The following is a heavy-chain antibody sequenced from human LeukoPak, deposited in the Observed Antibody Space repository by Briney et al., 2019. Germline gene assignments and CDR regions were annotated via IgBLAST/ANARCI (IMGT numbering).Heavy chain of an antibody. V-gene: IGHV1-69*05. J-gene: IGHJ6*03. CDR3: ARSYYDILTGYSPTYYYYYYMDV. CDR2: IIPIFGTA. Sequence: GASVKVSCKASGGTFSSYAISWVRRAPGQGLEWMGGIIPIFGTANYAQKFQGRVTITTDESTSTAYMELSSLRSEDTAVYYCARSYYDILTGYSPTYYYYYYMDVWGKGTTVTVSS. D-gene: IGHD3-9*01. CDR1: GGTFSSYA.